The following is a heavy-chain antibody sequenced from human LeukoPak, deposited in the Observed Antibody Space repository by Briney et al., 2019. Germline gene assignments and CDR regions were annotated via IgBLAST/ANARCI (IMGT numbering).Heavy chain of an antibody. V-gene: IGHV1-69*06. CDR2: IIPIFGTA. D-gene: IGHD2-2*01. CDR1: GGTFSSYA. Sequence: ASVKVSCTASGGTFSSYAINWVRQAPGQGLEWMAGIIPIFGTANYAQKVQGRVTITADKSTSTAYMELSSLRSEDTAVYYCARTHCSSTSCFISSYGMDVWGKGTTVTVSS. CDR3: ARTHCSSTSCFISSYGMDV. J-gene: IGHJ6*04.